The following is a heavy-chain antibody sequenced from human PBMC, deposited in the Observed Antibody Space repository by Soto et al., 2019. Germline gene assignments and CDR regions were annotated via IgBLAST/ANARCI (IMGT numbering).Heavy chain of an antibody. V-gene: IGHV3-48*01. CDR3: ARDVAWDLAFDI. Sequence: GGSLRLSCAASGFTFSSYSMNWVRPAPGKGLEWVSYISSSSSTIYYADSVKGSFTISSDNAKNSRYLQMNSLRAEDTAVYYCARDVAWDLAFDIWGQGTMVTVSS. J-gene: IGHJ3*02. CDR2: ISSSSSTI. D-gene: IGHD1-26*01. CDR1: GFTFSSYS.